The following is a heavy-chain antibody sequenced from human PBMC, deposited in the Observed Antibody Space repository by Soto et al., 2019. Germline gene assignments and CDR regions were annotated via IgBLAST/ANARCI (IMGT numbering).Heavy chain of an antibody. Sequence: GSSVKVSCKAFGYTFPNYAISLVRQAPGQGLEWMGGIIPLFGTLSFAQRFQGRVSITADRSTNTAYMELRSLTPDDTAVYYCAKPRGRDLATGWFDPWGQGTLVTVSS. CDR2: IIPLFGTL. J-gene: IGHJ5*02. CDR3: AKPRGRDLATGWFDP. CDR1: GYTFPNYA. V-gene: IGHV1-69*06.